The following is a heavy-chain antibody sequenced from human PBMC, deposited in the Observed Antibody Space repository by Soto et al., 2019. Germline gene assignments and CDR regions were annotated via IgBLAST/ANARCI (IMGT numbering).Heavy chain of an antibody. CDR3: ARDLAWKRGKVGRYYYGMDV. CDR2: ISYDGSNK. D-gene: IGHD1-1*01. Sequence: PGGSLRLSCAASGFTFSSYAMHWVRQAPGKGLEWVAVISYDGSNKYYADSVKGRFTISRDNSKNTLYLQMNSLRAEDTAVYYCARDLAWKRGKVGRYYYGMDVWGQGTTVTVSS. J-gene: IGHJ6*02. CDR1: GFTFSSYA. V-gene: IGHV3-30-3*01.